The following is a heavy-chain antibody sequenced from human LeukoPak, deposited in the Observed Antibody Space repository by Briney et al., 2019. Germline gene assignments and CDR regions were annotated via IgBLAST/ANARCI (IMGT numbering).Heavy chain of an antibody. V-gene: IGHV1-8*01. D-gene: IGHD3-22*01. CDR1: GYTFTSYD. CDR3: HLFGYYYDSSGSPNAFDI. J-gene: IGHJ3*02. Sequence: ASVKVSCKASGYTFTSYDINWVRQATGQGLEWMGWMNPNSGNTGYAQKFQGRVTITRNTSISTAYMELSSLRSEDTAVYYCHLFGYYYDSSGSPNAFDIWGQGTMVTVSS. CDR2: MNPNSGNT.